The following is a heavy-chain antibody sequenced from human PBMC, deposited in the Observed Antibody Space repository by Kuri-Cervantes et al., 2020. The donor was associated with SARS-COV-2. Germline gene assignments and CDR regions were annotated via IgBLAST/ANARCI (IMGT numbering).Heavy chain of an antibody. J-gene: IGHJ4*02. V-gene: IGHV3-21*01. CDR1: GFTFSSYS. CDR2: ISISSYI. CDR3: AKGDWGNNDYYFDY. D-gene: IGHD7-27*01. Sequence: GGSLRPSCEASGFTFSSYSMNWVRQAPGKGLEWVSSISISSYIYYADSVKGRFTISRDNAKNSLYLQMNSLRAEDTAVYYCAKGDWGNNDYYFDYWGQGTLVTVSS.